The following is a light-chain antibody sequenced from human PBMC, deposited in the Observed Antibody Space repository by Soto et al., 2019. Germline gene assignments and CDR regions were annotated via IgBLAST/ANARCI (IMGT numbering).Light chain of an antibody. V-gene: IGKV3-20*01. Sequence: EIVLTQSPGTLSLSPGERATLSCRASQSVISNYLAWYQQKPGQAPRLLIYGASSRATGIPDRFSGSGSGTDFTLTISRLEPEDFEVYYCQQYGSSPPEKTFGQGTKVEIK. CDR1: QSVISNY. CDR3: QQYGSSPPEKT. J-gene: IGKJ1*01. CDR2: GAS.